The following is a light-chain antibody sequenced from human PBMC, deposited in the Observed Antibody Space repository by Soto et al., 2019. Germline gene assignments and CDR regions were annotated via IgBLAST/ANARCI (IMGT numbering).Light chain of an antibody. V-gene: IGKV3-20*01. CDR2: DAS. CDR1: QSVSSY. J-gene: IGKJ1*01. Sequence: EIVLTQSPATLSLSPGERATLSCRASQSVSSYLAWYQQKPGQAPRLLIYDASNRATGIPDRFSGSGSGTDFSLTISRLEPEDFAVYSCQQYGSSPPTFGHGTKVDIK. CDR3: QQYGSSPPT.